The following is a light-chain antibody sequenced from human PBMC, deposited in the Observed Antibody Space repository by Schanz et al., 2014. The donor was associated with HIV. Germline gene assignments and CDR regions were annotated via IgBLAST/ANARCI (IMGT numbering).Light chain of an antibody. CDR2: DVT. J-gene: IGLJ1*01. Sequence: QSALTQPASVSGSPGQSVTISCTGTSSDVGDYNYVSWYQQHPGKAPKLMIYDVTNRPSGVSSRFSGSKSGNTASLTISGLQAEDEADYYCASYTTSHTFVFGTGTKLTVL. CDR1: SSDVGDYNY. CDR3: ASYTTSHTFV. V-gene: IGLV2-14*01.